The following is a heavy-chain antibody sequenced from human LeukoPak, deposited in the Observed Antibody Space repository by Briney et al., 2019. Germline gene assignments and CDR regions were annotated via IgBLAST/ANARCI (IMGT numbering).Heavy chain of an antibody. J-gene: IGHJ4*02. CDR2: IYYSGST. D-gene: IGHD1-26*01. V-gene: IGHV4-30-4*01. CDR3: ARERSGGYSGFDY. Sequence: SETLSLTCTVSGGSISSGDYYWSWIRQPPGKGLEWIVYIYYSGSTYYNPSLKSRITISVDTSKNQFSLKLSSVTAADTAVYYCARERSGGYSGFDYWGQGTLVTVSS. CDR1: GGSISSGDYY.